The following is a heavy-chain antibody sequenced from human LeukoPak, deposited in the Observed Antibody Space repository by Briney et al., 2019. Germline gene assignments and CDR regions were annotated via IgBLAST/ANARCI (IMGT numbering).Heavy chain of an antibody. J-gene: IGHJ6*03. Sequence: SMKGRFTISRDNAKNSLFLQMNNLRAEDTAVYYCARVGAAGMPYHFYYLDVWGKGTTVTISS. V-gene: IGHV3-21*06. D-gene: IGHD1-1*01. CDR3: ARVGAAGMPYHFYYLDV.